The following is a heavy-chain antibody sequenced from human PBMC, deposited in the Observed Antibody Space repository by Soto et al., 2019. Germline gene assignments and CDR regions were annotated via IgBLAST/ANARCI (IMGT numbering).Heavy chain of an antibody. V-gene: IGHV3-30*18. D-gene: IGHD2-2*01. Sequence: QVQLVESGGGVVQPGRSLRLSCAASGFTFSTYGMHWVRQAPGKGLEWVAVISCDGSNKYNADSVKGRFTISRDNSKNTLYLQMNSLRAEDTAVYYCAKATGYCYSSTCRDYYYYYGMDVWGQGTTVTVSS. J-gene: IGHJ6*02. CDR3: AKATGYCYSSTCRDYYYYYGMDV. CDR2: ISCDGSNK. CDR1: GFTFSTYG.